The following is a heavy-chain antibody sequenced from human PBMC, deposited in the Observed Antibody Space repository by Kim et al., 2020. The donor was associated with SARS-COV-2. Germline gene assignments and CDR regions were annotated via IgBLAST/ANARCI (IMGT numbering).Heavy chain of an antibody. V-gene: IGHV3-49*04. CDR3: TTDDYGGNSAPYYYYYGMDV. CDR1: GFTFGDYA. CDR2: IRSKAYGGTT. D-gene: IGHD4-17*01. J-gene: IGHJ6*02. Sequence: GGSLRLSCTASGFTFGDYAMSWVRQAPGKGLEWVGFIRSKAYGGTTEYAASVKGRFTISRDDSKSIAYLQMNSLKTEDTAVYYCTTDDYGGNSAPYYYYYGMDVGGQGTTVTVSS.